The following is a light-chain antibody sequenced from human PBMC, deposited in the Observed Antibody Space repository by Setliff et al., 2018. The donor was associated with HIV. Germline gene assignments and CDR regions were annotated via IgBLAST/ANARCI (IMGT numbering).Light chain of an antibody. CDR3: CSYARGSTYV. V-gene: IGLV2-23*02. J-gene: IGLJ1*01. Sequence: QSALTQPASVSGSPGQSISIPCTGNSSNVGKFDLVSWYRQHPGKAPELTIYEVSKRPSGVSKRFSGSKSGDAAFLTISGLQPDDEADYYCCSYARGSTYVFGTGTKVTVL. CDR1: SSNVGKFDL. CDR2: EVS.